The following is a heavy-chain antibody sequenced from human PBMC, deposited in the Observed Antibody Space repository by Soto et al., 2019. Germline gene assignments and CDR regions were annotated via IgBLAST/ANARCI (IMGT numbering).Heavy chain of an antibody. J-gene: IGHJ4*02. D-gene: IGHD2-2*01. CDR1: GGSITSSGYY. CDR3: AGGGCSTEVDY. V-gene: IGHV4-31*03. Sequence: QVQLQESGPGLVKPSQTLSLTCTVSGGSITSSGYYWSWIRQHPGEGLEWIGFTSNSGSTSYNPSLKSRVTISVDTSSNPFSLNRKSVTAADTAVYYCAGGGCSTEVDYWGQGTLVTV. CDR2: TSNSGST.